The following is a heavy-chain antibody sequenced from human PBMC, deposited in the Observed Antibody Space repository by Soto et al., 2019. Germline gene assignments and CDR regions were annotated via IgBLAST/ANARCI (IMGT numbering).Heavy chain of an antibody. Sequence: VGSLRLSCAASGFTFSSYGMHWVRQAPGKGLEWVAVISYDGSNKYYADSVKGRFTISRDNSKNTLYLQMNSLRAEDTAVYYCAKGGYSYGFDYWGQGTQVTVSS. J-gene: IGHJ4*02. V-gene: IGHV3-30*18. CDR3: AKGGYSYGFDY. D-gene: IGHD5-18*01. CDR1: GFTFSSYG. CDR2: ISYDGSNK.